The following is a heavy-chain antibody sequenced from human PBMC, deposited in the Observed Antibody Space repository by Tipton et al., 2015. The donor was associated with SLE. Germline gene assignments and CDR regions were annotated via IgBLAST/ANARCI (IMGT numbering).Heavy chain of an antibody. CDR1: GYSISSGYY. Sequence: TLSLTCAVSGYSISSGYYWGWIRQSPSRGLEWLGRTYYRSKWYNDYALSVKSRITINPDTSKNQFSLQLNFVSPEDTAVYYCARDPELRGYSGNHSAYYFDYWGQGTLVTVSS. V-gene: IGHV6-1*01. CDR3: ARDPELRGYSGNHSAYYFDY. CDR2: TYYRSKWYN. D-gene: IGHD5-12*01. J-gene: IGHJ4*02.